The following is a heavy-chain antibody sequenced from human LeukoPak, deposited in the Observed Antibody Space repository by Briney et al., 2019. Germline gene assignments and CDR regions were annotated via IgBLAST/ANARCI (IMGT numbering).Heavy chain of an antibody. J-gene: IGHJ4*02. Sequence: SETLSLTCTVSGGSISSYYWSWIRQPPGKGLEWIGYIYYSGSTNYNPSLKSRVTISVDTSKNQFSLKLSSVTAADTAVYYCARGRRTGYPPVYYFDYWGQGTLVTVSS. CDR2: IYYSGST. V-gene: IGHV4-59*01. CDR3: ARGRRTGYPPVYYFDY. D-gene: IGHD3/OR15-3a*01. CDR1: GGSISSYY.